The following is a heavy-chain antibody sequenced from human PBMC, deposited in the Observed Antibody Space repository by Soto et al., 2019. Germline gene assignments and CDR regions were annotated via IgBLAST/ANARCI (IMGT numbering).Heavy chain of an antibody. CDR3: AREAGYCSRTSCYRRAFDT. D-gene: IGHD2-2*01. CDR1: GFTFSGHW. J-gene: IGHJ3*02. V-gene: IGHV3-74*03. Sequence: GGSLRLSCAAAGFTFSGHWRHWVRQVTGKGLEWVSRINTDGGSSAYADSVKGRFTISRDNAKNTLYLQMNGLRAEDTAVYYCAREAGYCSRTSCYRRAFDTWGQGTTVTVSS. CDR2: INTDGGSS.